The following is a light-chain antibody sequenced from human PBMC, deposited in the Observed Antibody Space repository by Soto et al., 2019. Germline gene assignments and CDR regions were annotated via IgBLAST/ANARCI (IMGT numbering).Light chain of an antibody. CDR1: QGVSSK. CDR3: QQYNNWPGT. J-gene: IGKJ1*01. CDR2: GAS. V-gene: IGKV3-15*01. Sequence: EIVLTQSPGTLSVSPGERATLSCRASQGVSSKLAWYQQKPGQAPRLLFYGASTGATGIPARFSGSGSETEFTLSISSLQSEDFAAYYCQQYNNWPGTFGQGTKVEIK.